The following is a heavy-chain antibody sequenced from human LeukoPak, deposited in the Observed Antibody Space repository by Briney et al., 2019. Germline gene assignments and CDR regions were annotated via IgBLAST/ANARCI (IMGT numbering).Heavy chain of an antibody. J-gene: IGHJ5*02. V-gene: IGHV3-53*01. CDR1: GFTVSSNY. D-gene: IGHD3-3*01. CDR2: IYSGGST. CDR3: ARGFSRGILEPTPWFDP. Sequence: GGSLRLSCAASGFTVSSNYMSWVRQAPGKGLEWVSVIYSGGSTYYADSVKGRFTISRDNSKNTLYLQMNSLRAEDTAVYYCARGFSRGILEPTPWFDPWGQGTLVTVSS.